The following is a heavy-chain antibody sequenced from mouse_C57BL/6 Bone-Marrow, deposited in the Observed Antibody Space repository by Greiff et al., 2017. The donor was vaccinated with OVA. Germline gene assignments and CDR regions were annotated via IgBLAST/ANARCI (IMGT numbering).Heavy chain of an antibody. V-gene: IGHV1-54*01. J-gene: IGHJ2*01. CDR3: ARKADY. CDR1: GYAFTNYL. Sequence: VKVVESGAELVRPGTSVKVSCKASGYAFTNYLIEWVKQRPGQGLEWIGVINPGSGGTNYNEKFKGKATLTADKSSSTAYMQLSSLTSEDSAVYFCARKADYWGQGTTLTVSS. CDR2: INPGSGGT.